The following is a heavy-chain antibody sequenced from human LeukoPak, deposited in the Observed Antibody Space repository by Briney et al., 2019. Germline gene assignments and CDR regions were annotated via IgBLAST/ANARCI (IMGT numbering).Heavy chain of an antibody. V-gene: IGHV4-4*07. CDR1: GGSIGPYY. Sequence: SETLSLTCIISGGSIGPYYWSWIRQAAGKGPEWIGRIYTTGTADYNPSLKGRVFLSVDTSKNQFSLKATSVTAADTAVYFCARDHSSSSWMDSFEIWGPGTKVTVSS. CDR3: ARDHSSSSWMDSFEI. CDR2: IYTTGTA. J-gene: IGHJ3*02. D-gene: IGHD6-6*01.